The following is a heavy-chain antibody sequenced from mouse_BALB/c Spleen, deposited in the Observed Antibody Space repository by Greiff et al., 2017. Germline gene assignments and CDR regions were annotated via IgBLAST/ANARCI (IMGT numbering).Heavy chain of an antibody. V-gene: IGHV14-4*02. CDR2: IDPENGDT. D-gene: IGHD4-1*01. Sequence: EVQLQQSGAELVRSGASVKLSCTASGFNIKDYYMHWVKQRPEQGLEWIGWIDPENGDTEYAPKFQGKATMTVDTSSSTAYMQLSSLASEDSALYYCARTGRLGFDYWGQGTTLTVSS. CDR3: ARTGRLGFDY. J-gene: IGHJ2*01. CDR1: GFNIKDYY.